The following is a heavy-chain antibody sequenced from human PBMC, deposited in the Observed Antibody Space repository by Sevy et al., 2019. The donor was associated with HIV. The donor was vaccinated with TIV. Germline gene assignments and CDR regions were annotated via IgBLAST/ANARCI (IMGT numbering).Heavy chain of an antibody. CDR3: ARDRGEILRSAFKS. CDR1: GFIFSSYW. Sequence: GGSLRLSCAASGFIFSSYWMSWVRQAPGKGLEWVANINQDGSEKHYADSVKGRFSISRDNSRNTLYLQMNSLRAEDTAIYYCARDRGEILRSAFKSWGQGTLVTVSS. D-gene: IGHD3-10*01. CDR2: INQDGSEK. J-gene: IGHJ5*02. V-gene: IGHV3-7*01.